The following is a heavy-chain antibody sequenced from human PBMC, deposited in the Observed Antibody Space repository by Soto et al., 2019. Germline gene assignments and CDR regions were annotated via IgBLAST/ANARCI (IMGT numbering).Heavy chain of an antibody. J-gene: IGHJ6*02. Sequence: GGSLRLSCAASGFTFRSYSMNCVRQAPGKGLEWVSYISGSSRTIYYADSVKGRFTISRDNSKNTLYLQMNSLRADDTAVYYCARDMSGGTYNYYYGMDVWGQGTTVTVS. CDR3: ARDMSGGTYNYYYGMDV. CDR1: GFTFRSYS. D-gene: IGHD1-26*01. V-gene: IGHV3-48*01. CDR2: ISGSSRTI.